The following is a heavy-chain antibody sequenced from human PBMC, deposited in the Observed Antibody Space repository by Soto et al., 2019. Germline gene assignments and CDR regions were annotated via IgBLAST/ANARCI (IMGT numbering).Heavy chain of an antibody. CDR3: ARDSRITMIVVVITTAPDAFDI. J-gene: IGHJ3*02. D-gene: IGHD3-22*01. CDR2: ISAYNGNT. Sequence: ASVRVSCKASGYTFTSYGISWVRQAPGQGLEWMGWISAYNGNTNYAQKLQGRVTMTTDTSTSTAYMELRSLRSDDTAVYYCARDSRITMIVVVITTAPDAFDIWGQGTKVTVSS. V-gene: IGHV1-18*01. CDR1: GYTFTSYG.